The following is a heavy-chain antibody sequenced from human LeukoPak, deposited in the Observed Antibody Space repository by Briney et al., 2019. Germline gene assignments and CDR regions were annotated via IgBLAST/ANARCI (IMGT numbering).Heavy chain of an antibody. CDR1: GYTFTSYA. J-gene: IGHJ4*02. CDR2: INPTGGST. D-gene: IGHD6-6*01. CDR3: ARTAARRFDY. Sequence: ASVKVSCKASGYTFTSYAMHWVRQAPGQGLEWMGIINPTGGSTTYAQKFQGRVTMTRDTSASTVYMELSSLRSDDTAVYYCARTAARRFDYWGQGTLVTVSS. V-gene: IGHV1-46*01.